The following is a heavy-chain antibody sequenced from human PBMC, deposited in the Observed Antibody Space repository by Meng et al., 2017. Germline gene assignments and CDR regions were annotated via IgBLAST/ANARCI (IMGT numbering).Heavy chain of an antibody. CDR1: GYTFTSYD. Sequence: SVKVSCKASGYTFTSYDINWVRQAPGQGLEWMGGINPIFGTANYAQKFQGRVTITTDESTSTAYMELSSLRSEDTAVYYCARAAAVGVAVVSVYYYGMDVWGQGTTVTVSS. J-gene: IGHJ6*02. CDR2: INPIFGTA. D-gene: IGHD3-22*01. CDR3: ARAAAVGVAVVSVYYYGMDV. V-gene: IGHV1-69*05.